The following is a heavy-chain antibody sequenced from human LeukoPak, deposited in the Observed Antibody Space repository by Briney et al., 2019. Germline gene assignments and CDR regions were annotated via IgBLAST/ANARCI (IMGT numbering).Heavy chain of an antibody. CDR3: ARGVEMATLNAFDI. Sequence: GASLQISCEGSGSNFTSYWIGWVRQLPGKGLEWMGIIYPGDSDTRYSPSFQGQVTISADKSISTAYLQWSSLRASDTAMHYCARGVEMATLNAFDIWGQGTMVTVSS. V-gene: IGHV5-51*01. D-gene: IGHD5-24*01. CDR1: GSNFTSYW. CDR2: IYPGDSDT. J-gene: IGHJ3*02.